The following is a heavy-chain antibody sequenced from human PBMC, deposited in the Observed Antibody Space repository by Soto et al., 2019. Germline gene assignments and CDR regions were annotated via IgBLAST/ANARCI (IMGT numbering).Heavy chain of an antibody. CDR1: GFTFSSYA. V-gene: IGHV3-30-3*01. CDR3: ARGVAVAGWFDP. D-gene: IGHD6-19*01. CDR2: ISYDGSNK. J-gene: IGHJ5*02. Sequence: VQLVESGGGVVQPGRSLRLSCAASGFTFSSYAMHWVRQAPGKGLEWVAVISYDGSNKYYADSVKGRFTISRDNSKNTLYLQMNSLRAEDTAVYYCARGVAVAGWFDPWGQGTLVTVSS.